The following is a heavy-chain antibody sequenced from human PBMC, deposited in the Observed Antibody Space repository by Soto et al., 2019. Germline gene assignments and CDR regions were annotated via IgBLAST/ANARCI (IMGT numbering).Heavy chain of an antibody. J-gene: IGHJ3*02. Sequence: QVQLQESGPGLVKPSGTLSLTCAVSGGSISSSNWWSWVRQPPGKGLEWIGEIYHSGSTNYNPSLKCRVTISVDKSNNQFYLKLSSVTAADTAVYYCARDQLSGSYYPSAFDIWGQGTMVTVSS. V-gene: IGHV4-4*02. CDR3: ARDQLSGSYYPSAFDI. CDR2: IYHSGST. CDR1: GGSISSSNW. D-gene: IGHD1-26*01.